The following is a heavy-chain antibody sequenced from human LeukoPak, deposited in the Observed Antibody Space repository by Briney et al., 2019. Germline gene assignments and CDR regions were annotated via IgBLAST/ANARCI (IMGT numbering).Heavy chain of an antibody. CDR3: AREHYCGGDCYRYFDY. CDR2: IYYSGST. V-gene: IGHV4-34*09. J-gene: IGHJ4*02. D-gene: IGHD2-21*02. Sequence: SETLSLTCAVYGGSFSGYYWSWIRQPPGKGLEWIGYIYYSGSTYYNPSLKSRVTISVDTSKNQFSLKLSSVTAADTAVYYCAREHYCGGDCYRYFDYWGQGTLVTVSS. CDR1: GGSFSGYY.